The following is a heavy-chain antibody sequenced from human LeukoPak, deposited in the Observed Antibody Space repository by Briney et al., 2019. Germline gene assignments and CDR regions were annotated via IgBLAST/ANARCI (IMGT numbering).Heavy chain of an antibody. V-gene: IGHV4-4*02. CDR2: VYHTGST. CDR1: GDSISSNSW. Sequence: SGTLSLTCDVSGDSISSNSWWNWVRQTPGKGLEWIGQVYHTGSTNYNPSLRSRINIFVDKSKNQFSLQLKSVTAADAAVYYCARDEGIAAASTWGQGTLVAVSS. J-gene: IGHJ5*02. CDR3: ARDEGIAAAST. D-gene: IGHD6-13*01.